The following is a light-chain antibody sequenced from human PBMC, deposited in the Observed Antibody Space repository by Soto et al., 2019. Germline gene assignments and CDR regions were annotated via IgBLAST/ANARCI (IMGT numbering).Light chain of an antibody. J-gene: IGLJ2*01. CDR2: DVS. V-gene: IGLV2-11*01. Sequence: QSALTQPRSVSGSPGQSVTISCTGTSSDVGGYKYVSWYQQHPGKAPKLMIYDVSKRPSGVPDRFSGSKSGNTASLTISGLQAEDEADYYCCSYAGSYKVLFGGGTKLTVL. CDR1: SSDVGGYKY. CDR3: CSYAGSYKVL.